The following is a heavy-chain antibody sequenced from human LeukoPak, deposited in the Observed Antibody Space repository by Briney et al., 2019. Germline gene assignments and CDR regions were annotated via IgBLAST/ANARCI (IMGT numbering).Heavy chain of an antibody. CDR2: IRSKANSYAT. CDR3: TRRDTAMVNFDY. V-gene: IGHV3-73*01. CDR1: GFTFSGSA. J-gene: IGHJ4*02. D-gene: IGHD5-18*01. Sequence: PGGSLKLSCAAYGFTFSGSAMHWVRQASGKGLEWVGRIRSKANSYATAYAASVKGRFTISRDDSKNTAYLQMNSLKTEDTAVYYCTRRDTAMVNFDYWGQGTLVTVSS.